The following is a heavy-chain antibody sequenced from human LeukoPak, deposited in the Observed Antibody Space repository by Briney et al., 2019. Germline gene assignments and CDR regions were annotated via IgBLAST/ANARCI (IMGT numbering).Heavy chain of an antibody. CDR3: ARGFLYSNVWGNYRVDY. Sequence: PSETLSLTCTVSGDSISSHYWSWIRQPPGKGLEWIGYIYNSGSTSYNPSLKRRVTISVDKSKNQFSLKRSSLTAAETAVYYCARGFLYSNVWGNYRVDYWGQGTQVTVSS. CDR1: GDSISSHY. J-gene: IGHJ4*02. CDR2: IYNSGST. V-gene: IGHV4-59*11. D-gene: IGHD3-16*02.